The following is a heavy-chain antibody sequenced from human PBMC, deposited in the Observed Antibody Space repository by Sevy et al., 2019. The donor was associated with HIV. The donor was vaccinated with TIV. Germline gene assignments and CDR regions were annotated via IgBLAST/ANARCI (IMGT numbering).Heavy chain of an antibody. CDR2: ISPSGKTI. CDR3: AGGKYWFDP. CDR1: GFSFRDNY. Sequence: GGSLRLSCAAPGFSFRDNYITWIRQAPGKGLEWVSHISPSGKTIPYADSVKGRFTISKDNAKNSLYLQMNSLRVEDTAVYYCAGGKYWFDPWGQGTLVTVSS. V-gene: IGHV3-11*04. J-gene: IGHJ5*02.